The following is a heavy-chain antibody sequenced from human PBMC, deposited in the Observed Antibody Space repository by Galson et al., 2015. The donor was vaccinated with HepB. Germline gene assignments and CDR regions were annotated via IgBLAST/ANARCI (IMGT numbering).Heavy chain of an antibody. Sequence: SLRLSCAASGFTFSNYWMHWVRQAPGKGLVWVSRIKSDGETAAYADSVKGRFTISRDNAKNTLSLQMESLRAEDTALYYCVRTITPAPIPLFDCWGQGTLVTVSS. CDR3: VRTITPAPIPLFDC. V-gene: IGHV3-74*01. D-gene: IGHD3-10*01. CDR1: GFTFSNYW. J-gene: IGHJ4*02. CDR2: IKSDGETA.